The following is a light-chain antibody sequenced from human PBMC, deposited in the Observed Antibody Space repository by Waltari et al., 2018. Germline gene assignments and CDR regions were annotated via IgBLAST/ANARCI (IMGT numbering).Light chain of an antibody. J-gene: IGLJ3*02. CDR1: SSDVGGYNY. CDR3: SSYTSSSSWV. V-gene: IGLV2-14*01. Sequence: QSALTQPASVSGSPGQSITISCTGTSSDVGGYNYASWYQQHPGKAPNLMIYEVSKQPSGVSNRFSGSKSGNTASLTISGLQAEDEADYYCSSYTSSSSWVFGGGTKLTVL. CDR2: EVS.